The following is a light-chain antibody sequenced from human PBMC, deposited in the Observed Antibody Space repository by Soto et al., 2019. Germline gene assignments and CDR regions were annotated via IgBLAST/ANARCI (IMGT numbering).Light chain of an antibody. J-gene: IGLJ1*01. V-gene: IGLV2-14*03. CDR3: SSYTSSSTHV. Sequence: QSALTQPASVSGSPGQSITISCTGSSSDIGAYNYVSWYQHHPGKVPKLMIYDVSRRPSGVSDRFSGSKSGNTASLTISGLQAEDEGDYYCSSYTSSSTHVFGAGTKVTVL. CDR1: SSDIGAYNY. CDR2: DVS.